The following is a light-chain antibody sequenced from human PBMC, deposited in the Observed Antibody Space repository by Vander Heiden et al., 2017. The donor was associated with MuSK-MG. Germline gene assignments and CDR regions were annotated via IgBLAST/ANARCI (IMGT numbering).Light chain of an antibody. J-gene: IGKJ4*01. CDR2: GAS. V-gene: IGKV3D-15*01. CDR3: QQDNDWPLT. CDR1: EGVNSN. Sequence: VMTQSPATLSVSPGERATLSCRASEGVNSNLSWYQQKPGQAPRLLISGASTRAAGIPARFSGSGSGTEFTLTISSLQSEDFEVYYCQQDNDWPLTFGGGTKVEIK.